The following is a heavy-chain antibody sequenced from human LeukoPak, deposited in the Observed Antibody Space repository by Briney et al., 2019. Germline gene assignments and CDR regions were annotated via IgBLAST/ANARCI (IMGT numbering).Heavy chain of an antibody. CDR1: HGTNGSRDCY. D-gene: IGHD3-10*01. J-gene: IGHJ4*02. V-gene: IGHV4-39*02. Sequence: SETLSLTFSVSHGTNGSRDCYWGWIRQPPGKGLEWIASIYYSGRTYYNPSLKSRVTISVDTSTNHFSLTLSSVTAADTAMYYCVRKRIFGSGRYWYYFDYWGQGTLVTVSS. CDR2: IYYSGRT. CDR3: VRKRIFGSGRYWYYFDY.